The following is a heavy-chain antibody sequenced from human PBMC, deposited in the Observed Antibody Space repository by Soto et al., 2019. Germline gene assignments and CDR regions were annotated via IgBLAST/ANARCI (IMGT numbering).Heavy chain of an antibody. V-gene: IGHV5-51*01. J-gene: IGHJ6*02. D-gene: IGHD6-19*01. Sequence: GESLKISCEASGYSFTTYWIGWVRQMPGKGLEWMGIVYPGDSDVRYSPSFQGQVTISADKSFNTAYLQWSSLRASDTAMYYCARHKGIAMAGRTNYYYYGMDVWGQGTTVTVSS. CDR2: VYPGDSDV. CDR3: ARHKGIAMAGRTNYYYYGMDV. CDR1: GYSFTTYW.